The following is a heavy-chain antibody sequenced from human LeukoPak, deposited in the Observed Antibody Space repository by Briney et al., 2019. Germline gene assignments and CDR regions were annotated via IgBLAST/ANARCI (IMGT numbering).Heavy chain of an antibody. CDR3: ASSYGEDYYYGMDV. CDR1: GYTFTSYA. J-gene: IGHJ6*02. Sequence: ASVRVSCKASGYTFTSYAMHWVRQAPGQRLEWMGWINAGNGNTKYSQKFQGRVTITRDTSASTAYMELSSLRSEDTAVYYCASSYGEDYYYGMDVWGQGTTVTVSS. CDR2: INAGNGNT. D-gene: IGHD5-18*01. V-gene: IGHV1-3*01.